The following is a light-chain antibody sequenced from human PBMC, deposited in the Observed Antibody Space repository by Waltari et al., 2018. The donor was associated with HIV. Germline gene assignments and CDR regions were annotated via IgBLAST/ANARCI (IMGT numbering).Light chain of an antibody. Sequence: IQLTQSPSFLSASGGDRVRITCRATHGVGSYLAWYQKKPGKAPNLLIYAVSVLQSGVPSRFSGSGSGTEFTLTISGLQPEDLATYYCQQLKTYPVTFGGGTKVDSK. CDR1: HGVGSY. CDR2: AVS. J-gene: IGKJ4*01. V-gene: IGKV1-9*01. CDR3: QQLKTYPVT.